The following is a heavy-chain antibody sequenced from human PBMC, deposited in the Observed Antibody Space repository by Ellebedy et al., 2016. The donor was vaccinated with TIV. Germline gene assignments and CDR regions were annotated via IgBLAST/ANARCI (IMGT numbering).Heavy chain of an antibody. CDR3: AKLAGVHLWYFDY. J-gene: IGHJ4*02. CDR1: GFTFGFSFSRYA. D-gene: IGHD2-21*01. CDR2: ISGSGGST. Sequence: GESLKISCAASGFTFGFSFSRYAMSWVRQAPGKGLEWVSGISGSGGSTYYADSVKGRFTISRDNSKNTLYLQMNSLRAEDTAVYYCAKLAGVHLWYFDYWGQGTLVTVSS. V-gene: IGHV3-23*01.